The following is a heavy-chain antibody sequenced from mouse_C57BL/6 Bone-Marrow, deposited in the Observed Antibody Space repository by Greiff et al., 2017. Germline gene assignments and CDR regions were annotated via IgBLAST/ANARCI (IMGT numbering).Heavy chain of an antibody. J-gene: IGHJ2*01. CDR1: GFSLTSYG. CDR2: IWGGGRK. CDR3: ATYGNFDY. D-gene: IGHD2-1*01. Sequence: QVQLKESGPGLVAPSQSLSITCTVSGFSLTSYGVHWVRQPPGKGLEWLGVIWGGGRKSYNSAIMSRLSNSKDNSKSQVFLKMNSLQTDDTALYYCATYGNFDYWGQGTTLTVSS. V-gene: IGHV2-9*02.